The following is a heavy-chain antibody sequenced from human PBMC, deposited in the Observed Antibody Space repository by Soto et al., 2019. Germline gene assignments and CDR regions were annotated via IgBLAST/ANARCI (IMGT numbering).Heavy chain of an antibody. CDR3: ARGRYGDY. CDR2: ISAHNGNT. CDR1: GYGFTTYG. D-gene: IGHD1-1*01. Sequence: QVHLVQSGAEVKKPGASVKVSCKGSGYGFTTYGITWVRQAPGQGLEWMAWISAHNGNTNYAQKLQGRVTVTRDTSTSTAYMELRSLRSDATAVYYCARGRYGDYWGQVALVTVSS. V-gene: IGHV1-18*01. J-gene: IGHJ4*02.